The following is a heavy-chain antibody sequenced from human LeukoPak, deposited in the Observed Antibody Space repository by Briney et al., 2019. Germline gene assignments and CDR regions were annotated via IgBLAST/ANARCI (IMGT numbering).Heavy chain of an antibody. CDR1: GFSFSSYA. J-gene: IGHJ4*02. CDR2: VSGGGDTT. V-gene: IGHV3-23*01. CDR3: AGISYSGTSPVGY. Sequence: GGSLRLSCAASGFSFSSYAMSWVRQAPGKGLEWVSAVSGGGDTTYTADSVKGRFTISRDNSKNTMYLQMNTLITEDTALYYCAGISYSGTSPVGYWGQGTLVAVTA. D-gene: IGHD6-6*01.